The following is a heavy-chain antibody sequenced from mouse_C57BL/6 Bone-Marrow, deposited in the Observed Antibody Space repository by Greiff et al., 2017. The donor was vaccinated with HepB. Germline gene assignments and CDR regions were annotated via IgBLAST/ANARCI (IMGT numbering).Heavy chain of an antibody. CDR2: IYPGDGDT. J-gene: IGHJ3*01. CDR3: ARSLRPWFAY. V-gene: IGHV1-80*01. Sequence: QVQLKESGAELVKPGASVKISCKASGYAFSSYWMNWVKQRPGKGLEWIGQIYPGDGDTNYNGKFKGKATLTADKSSSTAYMQLSSLTSEDSAVYFCARSLRPWFAYWGQGTLVTVSA. CDR1: GYAFSSYW. D-gene: IGHD1-1*01.